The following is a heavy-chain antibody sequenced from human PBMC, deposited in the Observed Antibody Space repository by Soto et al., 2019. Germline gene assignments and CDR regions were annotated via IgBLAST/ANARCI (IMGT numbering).Heavy chain of an antibody. CDR1: GYTFTGYY. CDR2: INPNSGGT. J-gene: IGHJ4*02. V-gene: IGHV1-2*04. Sequence: QMQLVQSRAEVKKPGASVKVTCKASGYTFTGYYMHWVRQAPGQGLEWMGWINPNSGGTNYAQKFQGWVTMTRDTSISTAYMELSRLRSDDTAVYYCARGEETGPAAIYGYDYWGQGTLVTVSS. D-gene: IGHD2-2*01. CDR3: ARGEETGPAAIYGYDY.